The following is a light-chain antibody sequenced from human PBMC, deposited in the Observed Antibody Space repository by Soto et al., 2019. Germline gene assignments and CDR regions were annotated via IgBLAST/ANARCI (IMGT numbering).Light chain of an antibody. CDR2: KAS. Sequence: DIRRTRSPPSLSSSLVDIVTITCRASQSISSWLAWYQQKPGKAPKLLIYKASSLESGVPSRFSGSGSGTEFTLTISSLKPDDFATYYCQKYNSWTFGQGTKVDIK. CDR3: QKYNSWT. J-gene: IGKJ1*01. CDR1: QSISSW. V-gene: IGKV1-5*03.